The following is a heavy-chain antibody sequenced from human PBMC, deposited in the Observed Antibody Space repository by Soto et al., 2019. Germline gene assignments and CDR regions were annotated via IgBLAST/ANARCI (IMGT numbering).Heavy chain of an antibody. D-gene: IGHD3-3*01. CDR3: AKGYYDFWSGPVFDY. Sequence: GGSLRLSCAASGFTFSSYAMSWVRQAPGKGLEWVSAISGSGGSTYYADSVKGRFTISRDNSKNTLYLQMNSLRAEDTAVYYCAKGYYDFWSGPVFDYWRQGTLVTVSS. CDR2: ISGSGGST. V-gene: IGHV3-23*01. CDR1: GFTFSSYA. J-gene: IGHJ4*02.